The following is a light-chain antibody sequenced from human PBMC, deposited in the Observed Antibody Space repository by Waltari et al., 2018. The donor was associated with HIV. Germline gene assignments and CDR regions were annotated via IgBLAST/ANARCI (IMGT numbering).Light chain of an antibody. CDR3: CSHAGTTTLV. Sequence: QSALTQPASVSGSPGQSLTISCTGTSSDVGGYNYVSWYQQHPGKAPKLMIYDINKRPSGVSNRFSGSKSGNTASLTISGVQAEDEADYYCCSHAGTTTLVFGGGTKLTVL. CDR1: SSDVGGYNY. V-gene: IGLV2-23*02. J-gene: IGLJ2*01. CDR2: DIN.